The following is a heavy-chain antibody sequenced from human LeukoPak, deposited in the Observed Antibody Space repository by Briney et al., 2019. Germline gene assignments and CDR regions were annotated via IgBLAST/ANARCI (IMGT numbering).Heavy chain of an antibody. V-gene: IGHV1-69*05. CDR2: IIPIFGTA. CDR3: ARDGAYYYDSSGYYYFDY. CDR1: GGTFSSYA. J-gene: IGHJ4*02. D-gene: IGHD3-22*01. Sequence: SVKVSCKASGGTFSSYAISWVRQAPGQGLEWMGRIIPIFGTANYAQKFQGRVTITTDESTSTAYMELSSLRSEDTAVYYCARDGAYYYDSSGYYYFDYWGQGTLVTVSS.